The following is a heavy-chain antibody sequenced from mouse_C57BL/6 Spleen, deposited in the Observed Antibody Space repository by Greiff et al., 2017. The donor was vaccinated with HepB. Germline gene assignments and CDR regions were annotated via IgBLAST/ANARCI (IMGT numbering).Heavy chain of an antibody. CDR3: ATGDGYYYAMDY. CDR2: IRNKANGYTT. J-gene: IGHJ4*01. D-gene: IGHD2-3*01. CDR1: GFTFTDYY. Sequence: EVQVVESGGGLVQPGGSLSLSCAASGFTFTDYYMSWVRQPPGKALEWLGFIRNKANGYTTEYSASVKGRFTISRDNSQSILYLQMNALRAEDSATYYCATGDGYYYAMDYWGQGTSVTVSS. V-gene: IGHV7-3*01.